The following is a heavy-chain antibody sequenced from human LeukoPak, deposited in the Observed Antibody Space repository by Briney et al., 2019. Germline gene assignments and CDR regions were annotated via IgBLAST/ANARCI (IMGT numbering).Heavy chain of an antibody. CDR3: ARDGSGYYYWDD. CDR2: MYYSGNT. D-gene: IGHD3-22*01. Sequence: SETLSLTCNVSGGSISSSGYYWGWIRRSPGKGLEWIGSMYYSGNTYYSPSLKSRVTISVDTSNHKFSLRLTSVTAADTAVYYCARDGSGYYYWDDWGQGALVTVSS. CDR1: GGSISSSGYY. V-gene: IGHV4-39*07. J-gene: IGHJ4*02.